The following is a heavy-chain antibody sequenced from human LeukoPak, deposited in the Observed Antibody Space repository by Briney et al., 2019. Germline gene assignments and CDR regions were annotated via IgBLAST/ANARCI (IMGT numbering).Heavy chain of an antibody. J-gene: IGHJ5*02. Sequence: PSETLSLTCTVSGGSISSSSYYWGWIRQPPGKGLEWIGSINYGGSANYNPSLKSRVTISLDTPKNQFSLKLTSVTAADTAVYYCARYSHYVRWFDPWGQGTLVTVSS. CDR2: INYGGSA. D-gene: IGHD4-11*01. V-gene: IGHV4-39*07. CDR3: ARYSHYVRWFDP. CDR1: GGSISSSSYY.